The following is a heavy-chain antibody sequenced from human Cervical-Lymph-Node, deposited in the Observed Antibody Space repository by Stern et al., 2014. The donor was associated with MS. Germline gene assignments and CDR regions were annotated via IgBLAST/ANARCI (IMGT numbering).Heavy chain of an antibody. Sequence: VQLVESGGGAVQPGRSLRLSCAASGFTLRSYGMHWVRQAPGKGLEWGAVISNDGNEKYYADSVKGRFTISRDNSKNTLYLQMNSLRTEDTAMYYCAKDRLFCSGGGCYAMDVWGQGTTVTVSS. V-gene: IGHV3-30*18. CDR1: GFTLRSYG. D-gene: IGHD2-15*01. CDR3: AKDRLFCSGGGCYAMDV. J-gene: IGHJ6*02. CDR2: ISNDGNEK.